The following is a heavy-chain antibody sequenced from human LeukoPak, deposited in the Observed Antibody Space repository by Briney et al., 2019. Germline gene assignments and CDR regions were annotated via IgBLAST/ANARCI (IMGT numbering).Heavy chain of an antibody. J-gene: IGHJ5*02. CDR3: ARALVRGVITTYGNWFDP. Sequence: GASVKVSCKASGYTFTSYGISWVRQAPGQGLEWMGWISAYNGNTNYAQKLQGRVTMATDTSTSTAYMGLRSLRSDDTAVYYCARALVRGVITTYGNWFDPWGQGTLVTVSS. D-gene: IGHD3-10*01. V-gene: IGHV1-18*01. CDR2: ISAYNGNT. CDR1: GYTFTSYG.